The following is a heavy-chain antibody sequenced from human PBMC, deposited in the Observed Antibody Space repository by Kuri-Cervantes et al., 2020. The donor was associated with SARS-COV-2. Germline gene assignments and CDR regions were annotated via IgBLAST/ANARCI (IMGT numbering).Heavy chain of an antibody. Sequence: LSLTCAASGFTFSSYWMHWVRQAPGKGLEWVAIISYAGSDLYADSVKGRFTISRDNSKNTLYPQMNSLRTEDKEVYYYENKTPEKKRRWFELWGQESLVTVSS. J-gene: IGHJ4*02. CDR3: ENKTPEKKRRWFEL. D-gene: IGHD3-9*01. V-gene: IGHV3-30*03. CDR1: GFTFSSYW. CDR2: ISYAGSDL.